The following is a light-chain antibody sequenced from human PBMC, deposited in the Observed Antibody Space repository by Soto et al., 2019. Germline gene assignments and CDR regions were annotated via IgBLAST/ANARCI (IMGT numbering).Light chain of an antibody. CDR3: QQYHSWPQFS. CDR1: QSGSRS. V-gene: IGKV3-15*01. CDR2: GAS. J-gene: IGKJ3*01. Sequence: EIVKTQSPATLSLSPGERVTLSCSASQSGSRSLGGSQQKPGQAPRLLIYGASTWATGIPARFSCSGSGTEFTRTISRLQSEEFAVFYCQQYHSWPQFSFGPGTKGDIK.